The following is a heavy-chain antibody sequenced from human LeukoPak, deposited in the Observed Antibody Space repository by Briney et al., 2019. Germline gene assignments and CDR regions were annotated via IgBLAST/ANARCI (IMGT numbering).Heavy chain of an antibody. CDR1: GGSFSGYY. D-gene: IGHD3-9*01. CDR3: ARQSRYYDILTGYYTYYYYYYMDV. J-gene: IGHJ6*03. CDR2: INHSGST. V-gene: IGHV4-34*01. Sequence: PSETLSLTCAVYGGSFSGYYWSGIRQPPGKGLEWIGEINHSGSTNYNPSLKSRVTISVDTSKNQFSLKLSSVTAADTAVYYCARQSRYYDILTGYYTYYYYYYMDVWGKGTTVTISS.